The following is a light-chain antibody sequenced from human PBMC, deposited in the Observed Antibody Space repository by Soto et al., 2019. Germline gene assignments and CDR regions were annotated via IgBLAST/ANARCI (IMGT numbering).Light chain of an antibody. V-gene: IGLV2-8*01. CDR2: EVS. J-gene: IGLJ2*01. Sequence: QSALTQPPSASGSPGQSVTISCTGSSSDVGGYNDVSWYQQHPGKAPKLMIYEVSKRPSGVPDRLSGSKSGNTASLTVSGLQPADEADYYCRSYGGSSTVVFGGGTKVTVL. CDR3: RSYGGSSTVV. CDR1: SSDVGGYND.